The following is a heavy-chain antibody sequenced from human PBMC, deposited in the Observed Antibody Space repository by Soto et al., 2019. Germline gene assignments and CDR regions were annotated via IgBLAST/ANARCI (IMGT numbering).Heavy chain of an antibody. CDR2: ICGSGISI. CDR1: GVTFSSYA. D-gene: IGHD2-8*01. J-gene: IGHJ4*02. CDR3: AKDLRDIVLRGRFDN. Sequence: GGSLRLSCAVSGVTFSSYAMTWVRQAPGQGLEWVAAICGSGISINYADAVGGRFIITQDNSKHTLYLQMNSPRTEDTAVYYCAKDLRDIVLRGRFDNGGQGTLVTGSS. V-gene: IGHV3-23*01.